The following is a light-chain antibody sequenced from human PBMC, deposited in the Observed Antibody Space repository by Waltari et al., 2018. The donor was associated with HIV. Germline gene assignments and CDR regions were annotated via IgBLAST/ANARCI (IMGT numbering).Light chain of an antibody. CDR3: QSYDSSLSGSV. Sequence: QSVLTQPPSVSGAPGQRVTISCTGSSSTLRAGPDVPWYQQFPGSAPKLLINGNVNRPSGVPDRFSDSKSGTSASLAITGLQAEDEADYYCQSYDSSLSGSVFGGGTKLTVL. CDR2: GNV. V-gene: IGLV1-40*01. J-gene: IGLJ3*02. CDR1: SSTLRAGPD.